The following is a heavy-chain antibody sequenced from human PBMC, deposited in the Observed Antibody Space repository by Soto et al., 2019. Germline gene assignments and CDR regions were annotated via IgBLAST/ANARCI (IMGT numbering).Heavy chain of an antibody. V-gene: IGHV1-46*03. CDR1: GYTFTSYY. J-gene: IGHJ4*02. CDR3: ASGPLRPPWGY. CDR2: INPSGGST. Sequence: QVQLVQSGAEVKKPGASVKVSCKASGYTFTSYYMHWVRQAPGQGLEWMGIINPSGGSTSYAQKVHGRVTMTRDTSTSTVYMELSSLGSEDTAVCYCASGPLRPPWGYWGQGTLVPVSS. D-gene: IGHD3-16*01.